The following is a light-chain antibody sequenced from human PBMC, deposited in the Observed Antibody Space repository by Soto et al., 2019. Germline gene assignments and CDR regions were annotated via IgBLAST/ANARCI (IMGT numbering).Light chain of an antibody. Sequence: ETVLTQSPGTLSLSPGERATLSCRASQTIRSNYLAWYRQTPGQAPRLLIYGVSNRATGIADMFSGSGSGTDITLIISRLEPKDFALYYCQQYGSSPWTFGQGTKVEIK. CDR1: QTIRSNY. V-gene: IGKV3-20*01. CDR2: GVS. J-gene: IGKJ1*01. CDR3: QQYGSSPWT.